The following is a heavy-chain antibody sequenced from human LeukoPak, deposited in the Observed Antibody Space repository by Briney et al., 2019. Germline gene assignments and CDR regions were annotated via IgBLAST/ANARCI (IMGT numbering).Heavy chain of an antibody. J-gene: IGHJ4*02. D-gene: IGHD5-24*01. Sequence: PSETLSLTCTVSGGSISSYYWSWIRRPPGKGLEWIGYIYYSGSTNYNPSLKSRVTISVDTSKNQFSLKLSSVTAADTAVYYCASGMATITPFDYWGQGTLVTVSS. CDR1: GGSISSYY. CDR3: ASGMATITPFDY. CDR2: IYYSGST. V-gene: IGHV4-59*01.